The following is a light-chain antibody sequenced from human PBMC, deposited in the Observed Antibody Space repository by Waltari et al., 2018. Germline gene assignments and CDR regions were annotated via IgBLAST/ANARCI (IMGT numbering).Light chain of an antibody. J-gene: IGKJ2*03. CDR1: QSISSY. CDR2: AAS. Sequence: DIQLTQSPSSLFASVGDSVTITCRASQSISSYLNWYQQKPGKAPKLLIYAASSLQSGVPSRFSGSGSGTDFTLTISSLQPEDFATYYCQQSYSTPYSFGQGTKLEIK. V-gene: IGKV1-39*01. CDR3: QQSYSTPYS.